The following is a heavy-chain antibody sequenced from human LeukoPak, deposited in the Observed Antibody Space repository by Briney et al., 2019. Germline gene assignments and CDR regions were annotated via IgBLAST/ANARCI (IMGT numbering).Heavy chain of an antibody. CDR3: AKEQTSSGYFDY. D-gene: IGHD3-10*01. J-gene: IGHJ4*02. CDR1: GLTFNNYA. CDR2: ISGNGGRT. Sequence: GGSLRLSCAASGLTFNNYAMSWVRHAPGKGLEWVAAISGNGGRTYYRDSVKGRFTISRDNPKNTLYLLMNSLSAEDTALYYCAKEQTSSGYFDYWGQGTLVTVSS. V-gene: IGHV3-23*01.